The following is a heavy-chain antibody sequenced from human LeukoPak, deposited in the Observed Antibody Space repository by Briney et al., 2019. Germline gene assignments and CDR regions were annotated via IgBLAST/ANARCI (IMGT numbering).Heavy chain of an antibody. J-gene: IGHJ6*03. CDR2: IYYSGST. CDR3: ARPGEPKYYYCYMDV. Sequence: SETLSLTCTVSGGSISSSSYYWGWIRQPPGKGLEWIGSIYYSGSTYYNPSLKSRVTISVDTSKNQFSLKLSSVTAADTAVYYCARPGEPKYYYCYMDVWGKGTTVTISS. D-gene: IGHD1-14*01. V-gene: IGHV4-39*01. CDR1: GGSISSSSYY.